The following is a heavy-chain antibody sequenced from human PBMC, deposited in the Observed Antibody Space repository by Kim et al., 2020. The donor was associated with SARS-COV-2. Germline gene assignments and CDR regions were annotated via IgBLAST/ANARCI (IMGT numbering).Heavy chain of an antibody. CDR3: ARGMFSDGVDV. CDR2: IWNAGTKT. V-gene: IGHV3-30*12. J-gene: IGHJ6*02. Sequence: GGSLRLSCAASGFSFTTYCINWVRQAPGKGLVWVALIWNAGTKTHYPDSVKGRFTMSRDNSENTLYLQMNSLRAEDTAVYYCARGMFSDGVDVRGQGTTVTVSS. D-gene: IGHD3-10*02. CDR1: GFSFTTYC.